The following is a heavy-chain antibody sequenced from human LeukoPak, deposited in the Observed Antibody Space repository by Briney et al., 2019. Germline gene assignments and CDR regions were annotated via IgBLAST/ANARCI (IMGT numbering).Heavy chain of an antibody. CDR2: IIPILGIA. CDR1: GYTFTGYY. J-gene: IGHJ5*02. CDR3: ARGRKSSGPNWFDP. V-gene: IGHV1-69*04. D-gene: IGHD6-19*01. Sequence: SVKVSCKASGYTFTGYYMHWVRQAPGQGLEWMGRIIPILGIANYAQKFQGRVTITADKSTSTAYMELSSLRSEDTAVYYCARGRKSSGPNWFDPWGQGTLVTVSS.